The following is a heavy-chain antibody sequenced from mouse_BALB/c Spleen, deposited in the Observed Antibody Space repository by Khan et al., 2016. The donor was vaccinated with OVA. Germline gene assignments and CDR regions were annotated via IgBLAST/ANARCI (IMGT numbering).Heavy chain of an antibody. J-gene: IGHJ3*01. Sequence: EVQRVESGGDLVKTGGSLKLSCAASGFTFSTYGMSWVRQTPDKRLEWVATISSGGHYTYYIDSVKGRFTISRDNAKNILYLQMTSLRSEDTAMDYCARLAYYYNSEGFAYWGQGTLVTVSA. D-gene: IGHD1-1*02. CDR3: ARLAYYYNSEGFAY. CDR1: GFTFSTYG. CDR2: ISSGGHYT. V-gene: IGHV5-6*01.